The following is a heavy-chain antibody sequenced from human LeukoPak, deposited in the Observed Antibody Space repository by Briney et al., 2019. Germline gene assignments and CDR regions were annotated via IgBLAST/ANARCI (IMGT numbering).Heavy chain of an antibody. J-gene: IGHJ5*02. Sequence: ASVKVYCKAFGNTFSRYGVSWVRQAPGRGLEWIGWISGSNGNTNYAQNFQDRLTVTTDSSTSTAYMELRSLRSDDTAVYYCARDLAVTTFRFDPWGQGTLVTVSS. V-gene: IGHV1-18*01. CDR1: GNTFSRYG. CDR2: ISGSNGNT. CDR3: ARDLAVTTFRFDP. D-gene: IGHD4-17*01.